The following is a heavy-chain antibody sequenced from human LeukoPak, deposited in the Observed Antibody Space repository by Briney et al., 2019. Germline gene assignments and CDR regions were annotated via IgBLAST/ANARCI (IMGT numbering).Heavy chain of an antibody. Sequence: PGGSLRLSCAASEFTFSSYAMSWVRQAPGRGLEWVSGISATGGDTYYADSVKGRFTISRDNSRNTVSLQMNSLRVDDTATYYCAKDVRRCNGACTWGQGTLVTVSS. V-gene: IGHV3-23*01. CDR2: ISATGGDT. CDR3: AKDVRRCNGACT. J-gene: IGHJ5*02. CDR1: EFTFSSYA. D-gene: IGHD2-8*01.